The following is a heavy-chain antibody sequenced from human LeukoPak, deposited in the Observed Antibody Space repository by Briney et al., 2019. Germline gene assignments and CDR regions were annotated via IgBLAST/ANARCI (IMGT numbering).Heavy chain of an antibody. J-gene: IGHJ4*02. CDR2: ISYDGSNK. V-gene: IGHV3-30*04. D-gene: IGHD6-13*01. CDR3: AREAVAGTYYFDY. Sequence: GGSLRLSCAASGFTFSSYAMHWVRQAPGKGLEWVAVISYDGSNKYYADSVKGRFTISRGNSKNTLYLQMNSLRAEDTAVYYCAREAVAGTYYFDYWGQGTLVTVSS. CDR1: GFTFSSYA.